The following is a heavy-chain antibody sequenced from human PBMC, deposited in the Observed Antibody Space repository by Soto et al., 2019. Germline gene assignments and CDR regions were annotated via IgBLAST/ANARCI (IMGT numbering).Heavy chain of an antibody. Sequence: EVRLLESGGGLVQPGGSLRLSCAVSGFTFVGYGMTWVRQAPGKGLEWVSSVTGGGRTTYYADSVKGRFTISRDNSKNTLYLQMNSLRAEDTAVYYCARDAGYYDSSGYKGGAFDIWGQGTMVTVSS. V-gene: IGHV3-23*01. CDR3: ARDAGYYDSSGYKGGAFDI. J-gene: IGHJ3*02. D-gene: IGHD3-22*01. CDR2: VTGGGRTT. CDR1: GFTFVGYG.